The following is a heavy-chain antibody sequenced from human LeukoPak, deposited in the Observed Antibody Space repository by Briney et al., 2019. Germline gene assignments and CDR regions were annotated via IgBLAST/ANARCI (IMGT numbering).Heavy chain of an antibody. V-gene: IGHV3-7*01. CDR3: ARGTIAAPGTDY. CDR2: LKQDGSEN. Sequence: PGGSLRLSCAASGFTFSGYWMHWVRQAPGKGLEWVANLKQDGSENHFADSVKGRFTISRDNAENSLYLQMNSLRAEDTAMYYCARGTIAAPGTDYWGQGTLVTVSS. D-gene: IGHD6-13*01. CDR1: GFTFSGYW. J-gene: IGHJ4*02.